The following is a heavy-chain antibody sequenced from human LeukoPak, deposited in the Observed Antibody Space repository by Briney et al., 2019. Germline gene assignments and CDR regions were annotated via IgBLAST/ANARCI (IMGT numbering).Heavy chain of an antibody. V-gene: IGHV4-61*02. CDR3: ARVYYYDGSGSEGPIYYYYMDV. Sequence: PSETLSLTCTVSGGSISSGSYYWSWIRQPAGKGLEWIGRIYTSGSTNYNPSLKSRVTISVDTSKNQFSLKLSSVTAADTAEYYCARVYYYDGSGSEGPIYYYYMDVWAKGPRSPSP. D-gene: IGHD3-22*01. CDR1: GGSISSGSYY. J-gene: IGHJ6*03. CDR2: IYTSGST.